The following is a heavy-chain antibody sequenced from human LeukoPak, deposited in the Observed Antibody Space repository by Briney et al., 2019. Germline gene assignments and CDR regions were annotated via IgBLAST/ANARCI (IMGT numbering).Heavy chain of an antibody. CDR3: ARAGSYFPDY. V-gene: IGHV3-21*01. CDR1: GFTFNNYS. D-gene: IGHD3-10*01. J-gene: IGHJ4*02. Sequence: GGSLRLSCAASGFTFNNYSMNRVRQAPGKGLEWVSSISSRSSYIYYADSVKGRFTISRDNAKYSLYLQMSSLRAEDTAVYYCARAGSYFPDYWGQGTLVTVSS. CDR2: ISSRSSYI.